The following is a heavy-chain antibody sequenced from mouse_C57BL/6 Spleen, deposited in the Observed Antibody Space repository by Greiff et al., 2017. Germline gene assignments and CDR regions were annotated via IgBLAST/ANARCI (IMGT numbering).Heavy chain of an antibody. D-gene: IGHD2-1*01. Sequence: QVQLQQPGAELVKPGASVKMSCKASGYTFTSYWITWVKQRPGQGLEWLGDIYPGSGSTNYNEKFKSKATLTVDTSSSTAYMQLSSLTSEDSAVYYCARFLDGNQWYCDVWGTGTTVTVSS. CDR1: GYTFTSYW. V-gene: IGHV1-55*01. CDR2: IYPGSGST. J-gene: IGHJ1*03. CDR3: ARFLDGNQWYCDV.